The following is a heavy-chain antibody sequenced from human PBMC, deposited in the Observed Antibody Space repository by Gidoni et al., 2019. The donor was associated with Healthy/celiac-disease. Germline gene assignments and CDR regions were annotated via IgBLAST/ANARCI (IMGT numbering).Heavy chain of an antibody. CDR2: IVPVFGTG. J-gene: IGHJ6*02. CDR1: GGTFSTYG. CDR3: ARKGERWDVLEKFYFGVDV. Sequence: QVQLVKSGAEVKKPGSSVKVSCKASGGTFSTYGISWVRQAPGPVLEWVGGIVPVFGTGDYAQKFQGRVTITADESTSTAYMELSNLRAEDTAVYYCARKGERWDVLEKFYFGVDVWGQGTTVTVSS. D-gene: IGHD3-10*01. V-gene: IGHV1-69*01.